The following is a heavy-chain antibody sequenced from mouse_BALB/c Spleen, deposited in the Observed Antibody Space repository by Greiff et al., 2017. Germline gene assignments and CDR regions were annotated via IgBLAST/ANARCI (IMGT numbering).Heavy chain of an antibody. J-gene: IGHJ3*01. CDR2: IYPGSGST. D-gene: IGHD2-14*01. V-gene: IGHV1-77*01. Sequence: VKLVESGPELVKPGASVKMSCKASGYTFTDYVISWVKQRTGQGLEWIGEIYPGSGSTYYNEKFKGKATLTADKSSNTAYMQLSSLTSEDSAVYFCAREGGTGAYWGQGTLVTVSA. CDR3: AREGGTGAY. CDR1: GYTFTDYV.